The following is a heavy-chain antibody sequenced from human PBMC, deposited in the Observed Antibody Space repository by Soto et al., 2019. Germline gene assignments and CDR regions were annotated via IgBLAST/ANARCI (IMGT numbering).Heavy chain of an antibody. CDR1: GYSFTTYG. CDR3: ARAPPITASIRGTHIMDV. J-gene: IGHJ6*02. D-gene: IGHD1-20*01. Sequence: ASVKVSCKASGYSFTTYGVTWVRQAPGERPEWVGWISAYNGKKNYAEKFQGRVTLTTDTSTTTAHMELKSLRSDDTAVYYCARAPPITASIRGTHIMDVWCQGTTVTVSS. CDR2: ISAYNGKK. V-gene: IGHV1-18*04.